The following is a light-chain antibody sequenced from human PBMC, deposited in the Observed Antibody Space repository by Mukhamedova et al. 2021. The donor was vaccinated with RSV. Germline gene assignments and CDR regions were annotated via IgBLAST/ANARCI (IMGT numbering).Light chain of an antibody. CDR1: QSVSSSF. Sequence: LSCRASQSVSSSFLAWYQQRPGQAPRLLIYGASRRATGITDRFSGSGSGADFTLTISKLEPEDFAVYYCQQYDSSPFTFGGGTKV. J-gene: IGKJ4*01. CDR2: GAS. CDR3: QQYDSSPFT. V-gene: IGKV3-20*01.